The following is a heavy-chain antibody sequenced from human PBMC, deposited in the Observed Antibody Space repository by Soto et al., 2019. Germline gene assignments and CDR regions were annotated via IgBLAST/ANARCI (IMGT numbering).Heavy chain of an antibody. J-gene: IGHJ4*02. D-gene: IGHD6-13*01. CDR2: IYSGGST. CDR3: ARGPYSSSWYPGGKQWLRGDFDY. Sequence: GGSLRLSCAASGFTVSSNYMSWVRQAPGKGLEWVSVIYSGGSTYYADSVKGRFTISRDNSKNTLYLQMNSLRAEDTAVYYCARGPYSSSWYPGGKQWLRGDFDYWGQGTLVTVSS. V-gene: IGHV3-66*01. CDR1: GFTVSSNY.